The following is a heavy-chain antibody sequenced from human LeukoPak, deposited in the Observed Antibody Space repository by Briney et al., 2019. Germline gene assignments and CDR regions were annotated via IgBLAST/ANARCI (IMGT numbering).Heavy chain of an antibody. D-gene: IGHD6-13*01. Sequence: ASVKVSCKASGYTFINYAINWGRQAPGQRPEWIGWINAGNGNTKYSQKFQGRVTITRDTSASTAYMELSSLRSEDTAVYYCARVGTYRRYIAAARGALDYWGQGTLVTVSS. V-gene: IGHV1-3*01. CDR1: GYTFINYA. CDR3: ARVGTYRRYIAAARGALDY. J-gene: IGHJ4*02. CDR2: INAGNGNT.